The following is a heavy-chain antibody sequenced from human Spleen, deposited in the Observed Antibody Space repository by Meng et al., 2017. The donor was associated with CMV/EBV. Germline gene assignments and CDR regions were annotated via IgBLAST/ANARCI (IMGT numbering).Heavy chain of an antibody. D-gene: IGHD1-26*01. CDR2: INHSGST. V-gene: IGHV4-34*01. CDR1: GGSFSGYY. Sequence: QVQLQQGGAGLLKPSETLSLTCAVFGGSFSGYYWSWIRQPPGKGLEWIGEINHSGSTNYNPSLKSRVTISVDTSKNQFSLKLSSVTAADTAVYYCARGRLRSYHHSRDRLEFDPWGQGTLVTVSS. J-gene: IGHJ5*02. CDR3: ARGRLRSYHHSRDRLEFDP.